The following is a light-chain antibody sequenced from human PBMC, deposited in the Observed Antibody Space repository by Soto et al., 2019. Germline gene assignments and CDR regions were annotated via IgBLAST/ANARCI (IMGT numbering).Light chain of an antibody. Sequence: QSVLTQPHSVSGSPGQSVTISCTGTSNDIGGYNSVSWYQRHPGKAPKLIIYDVTKRPSGVPDRFSGSKSGDTASLTISGLQSEDEAEYYCCSYAGTHTFVIFGAGTQLT. CDR1: SNDIGGYNS. CDR2: DVT. J-gene: IGLJ2*01. CDR3: CSYAGTHTFVI. V-gene: IGLV2-11*01.